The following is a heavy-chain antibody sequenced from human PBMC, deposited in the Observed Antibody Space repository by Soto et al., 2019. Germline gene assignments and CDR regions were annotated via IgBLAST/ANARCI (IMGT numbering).Heavy chain of an antibody. CDR2: IVVGSGNT. D-gene: IGHD3-22*01. CDR3: AIPRYDSSGYYYVDY. CDR1: GFTFTSSA. J-gene: IGHJ4*02. Sequence: GASVKVSCKASGFTFTSSAVQWVLQARGQRLEWIGWIVVGSGNTNYAQKFQERVTITRDMSASTAYMELSSLRSEDTAVYYCAIPRYDSSGYYYVDYWGQGTLVTVSS. V-gene: IGHV1-58*01.